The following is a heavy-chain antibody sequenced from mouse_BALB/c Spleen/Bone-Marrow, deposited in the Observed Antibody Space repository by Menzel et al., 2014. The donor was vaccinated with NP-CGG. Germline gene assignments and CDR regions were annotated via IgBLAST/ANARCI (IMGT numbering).Heavy chain of an antibody. J-gene: IGHJ2*01. CDR3: ARPDYYGYLNY. V-gene: IGHV4-1*02. D-gene: IGHD1-1*01. Sequence: EVKLVESGGGLVPSGGSLKLSCAASGFDFSRYWMSWVRQAPGKGLEWIGEINPDSRTINYSPSLKDKLINSKENAKNPLFRSLNKVKSEDTAIYYCARPDYYGYLNYWGQGTTLTVSS. CDR1: GFDFSRYW. CDR2: INPDSRTI.